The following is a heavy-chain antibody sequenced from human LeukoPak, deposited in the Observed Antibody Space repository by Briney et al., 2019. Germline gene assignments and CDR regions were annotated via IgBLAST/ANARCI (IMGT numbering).Heavy chain of an antibody. CDR3: ARMQGYYDSSGYSFYPEYFQH. CDR1: GGSISSYY. V-gene: IGHV4-59*08. CDR2: IYYSGST. D-gene: IGHD3-22*01. Sequence: SETLSLTCTVSGGSISSYYWSWIRQPPGKGLEWIGYIYYSGSTNYNPSLKSRVTISVDTSTNQFSLKLSSVTAADTAVYYCARMQGYYDSSGYSFYPEYFQHWGQGTLVTVSS. J-gene: IGHJ1*01.